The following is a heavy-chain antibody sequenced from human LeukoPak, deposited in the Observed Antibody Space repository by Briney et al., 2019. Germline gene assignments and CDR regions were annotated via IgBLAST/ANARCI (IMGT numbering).Heavy chain of an antibody. V-gene: IGHV3-21*01. CDR2: ISSSSSYI. CDR1: GFTFNSYS. CDR3: ARRDSSSWNDAFDI. D-gene: IGHD6-13*01. Sequence: GGSLRLSCAASGFTFNSYSMNWVRQAPGKGLEWVSSISSSSSYIYYADSVKGRFTISRDNAKNSLYLQMNSLRAEDTAVYYCARRDSSSWNDAFDIWGQGTMVTVSS. J-gene: IGHJ3*02.